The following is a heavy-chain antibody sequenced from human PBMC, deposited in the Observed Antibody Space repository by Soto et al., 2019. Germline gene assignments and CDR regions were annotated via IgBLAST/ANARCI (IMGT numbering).Heavy chain of an antibody. V-gene: IGHV3-23*01. Sequence: EAQLLASGGGLVQPGGSLRLSCVGSGFTFRDHAMRWVRQAPGRGLEWVSAISANGGSIQHADSVKGRFSVSRDNAKDAVYLKMDKLRTEGSAVYYCAKDRYYDTPGWFDPWGQGSRVIVSS. D-gene: IGHD3-22*01. CDR2: ISANGGSI. CDR3: AKDRYYDTPGWFDP. J-gene: IGHJ5*02. CDR1: GFTFRDHA.